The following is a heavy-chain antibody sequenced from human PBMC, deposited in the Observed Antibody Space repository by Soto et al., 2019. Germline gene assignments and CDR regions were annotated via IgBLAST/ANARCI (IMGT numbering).Heavy chain of an antibody. CDR1: GFTFCSYG. CDR2: ISYDGSNK. Sequence: QVQLVESGGGVVRPGGSLRLSCAASGFTFCSYGLHWVRQAPGKGLEWVSIISYDGSNKYYADSVKGRFTISRDNSKNTLYLQMNSLRAEDTAVYYCAKIQVASVLLYGMDVWGQGTTVAVS. J-gene: IGHJ6*02. V-gene: IGHV3-30*18. CDR3: AKIQVASVLLYGMDV. D-gene: IGHD5-12*01.